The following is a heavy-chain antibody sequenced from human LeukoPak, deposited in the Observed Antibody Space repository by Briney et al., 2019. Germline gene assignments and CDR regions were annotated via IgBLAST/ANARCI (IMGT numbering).Heavy chain of an antibody. J-gene: IGHJ4*02. V-gene: IGHV1-2*02. CDR3: ARDNCSGGSCGPVHY. CDR2: INPNNGGT. CDR1: GYTFNGYY. Sequence: AAVKVSCKSSGYTFNGYYMHWVRQAPGQGLEWMGWINPNNGGTNYAQKFQGRVTMTRDTSISTAYMELSRLRSDDTAVYYCARDNCSGGSCGPVHYWGQGTLVTVSS. D-gene: IGHD2-15*01.